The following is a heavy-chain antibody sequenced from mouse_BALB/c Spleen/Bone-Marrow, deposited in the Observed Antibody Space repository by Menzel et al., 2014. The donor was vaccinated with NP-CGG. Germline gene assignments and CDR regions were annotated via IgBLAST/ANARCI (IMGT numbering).Heavy chain of an antibody. D-gene: IGHD4-1*01. CDR2: IDPANGNT. CDR3: ARWEYYAMDY. Sequence: EAQLQESVAELVKPGVSVKLSCTASGFNIKDTYMHWVKQRPEHGLEWIGRIDPANGNTKYDPKFQGKATITADTSSNTAYLQLSSLTSEDTAVYYCARWEYYAMDYWGQGTSVTVSS. CDR1: GFNIKDTY. J-gene: IGHJ4*01. V-gene: IGHV14-3*02.